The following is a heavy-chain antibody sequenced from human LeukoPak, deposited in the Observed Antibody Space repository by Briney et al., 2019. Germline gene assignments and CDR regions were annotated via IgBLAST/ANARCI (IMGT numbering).Heavy chain of an antibody. V-gene: IGHV1-69*13. CDR2: IIPIFGTA. CDR3: ARVTGVAATTNNWFDP. J-gene: IGHJ5*02. Sequence: ASVKVSCKASGYTFTSYGISWVRQAPGQGLEWMGGIIPIFGTANYAQKFQGRVTITADESTSTAYMELSSLRSEDTAVYYCARVTGVAATTNNWFDPWGQGTLVTVSS. CDR1: GYTFTSYG. D-gene: IGHD2-15*01.